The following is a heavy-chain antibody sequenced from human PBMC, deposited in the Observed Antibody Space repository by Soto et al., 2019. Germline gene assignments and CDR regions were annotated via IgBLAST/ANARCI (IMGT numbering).Heavy chain of an antibody. J-gene: IGHJ4*02. Sequence: QVQLVQSGAEVKRPGSSVKVSCKASGDTFSFYSINWVRQAPGLGLEWMGRVNPILSMSNYAQRFQGRVKMTADKSTSPAYMELSGLGSEDTAMYYCATSYGSGYRAFDYWGQGALVTVSS. V-gene: IGHV1-69*04. CDR2: VNPILSMS. CDR3: ATSYGSGYRAFDY. CDR1: GDTFSFYS. D-gene: IGHD3-10*01.